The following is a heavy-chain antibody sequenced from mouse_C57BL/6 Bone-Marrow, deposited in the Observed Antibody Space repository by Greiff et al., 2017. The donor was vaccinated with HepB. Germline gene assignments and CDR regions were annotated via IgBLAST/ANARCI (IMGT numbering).Heavy chain of an antibody. J-gene: IGHJ3*01. CDR1: GFTFSSYG. CDR2: ISSGGSYT. D-gene: IGHD2-3*01. Sequence: EVNLVESGGDLVKPGGSLKLSCAASGFTFSSYGMSWVRQTPDKRLEWVATISSGGSYTYYPDSVKGRFTISRDNAKNTLYLQMSSLKSEDTAMYYCAIWLLKFAYWGQGTLVTVSA. V-gene: IGHV5-6*01. CDR3: AIWLLKFAY.